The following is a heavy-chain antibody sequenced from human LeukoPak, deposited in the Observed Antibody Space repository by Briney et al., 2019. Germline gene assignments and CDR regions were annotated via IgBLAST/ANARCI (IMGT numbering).Heavy chain of an antibody. CDR3: ALRFLEWLGVDY. CDR2: IYSGGST. CDR1: GFTVSRNY. J-gene: IGHJ4*02. V-gene: IGHV3-66*02. D-gene: IGHD3-3*01. Sequence: TGGSLRLSCAASGFTVSRNYMSWVRQAPGKGLEWVSVIYSGGSTYYADSVKGRFTVSRDNSKNTLYLQMNSLRAEDTAVYYCALRFLEWLGVDYWGQGTLVTVSS.